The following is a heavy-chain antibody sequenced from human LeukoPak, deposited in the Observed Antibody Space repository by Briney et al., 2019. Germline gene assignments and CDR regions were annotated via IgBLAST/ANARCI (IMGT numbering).Heavy chain of an antibody. J-gene: IGHJ4*02. CDR2: IYSGGST. Sequence: GGSLRLSCAASGFTFSSYAMHWVRQAPGKGLEWVSVIYSGGSTYYADSVKGRFTISRDNSKNTLYLQMNSLRAEDTAMYYCARDFLSDERYDSSGYSSGYWGQGTLVTVSS. D-gene: IGHD3-22*01. CDR1: GFTFSSYA. V-gene: IGHV3-53*01. CDR3: ARDFLSDERYDSSGYSSGY.